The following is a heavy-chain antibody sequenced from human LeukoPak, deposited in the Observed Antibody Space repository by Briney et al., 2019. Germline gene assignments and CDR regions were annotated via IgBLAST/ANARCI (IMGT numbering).Heavy chain of an antibody. J-gene: IGHJ6*03. CDR3: ARGNYDFLEAXXHYMDV. CDR2: VLYTGNT. D-gene: IGHD3-3*01. Sequence: SETLSLTCAVSGASITSADYYWAWIRQPPGKRLEWIGSVLYTGNTYDNPSPKSRVTFSIRTSNNQFSLKLPSVTAADPAIYYCARGNYDFLEAXXHYMDV. CDR1: GASITSADYY. V-gene: IGHV4-39*02.